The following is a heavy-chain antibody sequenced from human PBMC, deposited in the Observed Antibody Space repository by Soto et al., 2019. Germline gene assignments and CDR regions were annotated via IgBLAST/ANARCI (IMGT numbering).Heavy chain of an antibody. J-gene: IGHJ6*04. Sequence: QVQLQESGPGLVKPSETLSLTCTVSGGSISSYYWSWIRQPPGKGLEWIAYTYYSGSTNYNPSLKSRVTISVDTSKNQFSLKLSSVTAADTAVYYCARRRAANKGPYYYAMDVWGKGTTVTVSS. CDR1: GGSISSYY. CDR2: TYYSGST. D-gene: IGHD2-15*01. CDR3: ARRRAANKGPYYYAMDV. V-gene: IGHV4-59*08.